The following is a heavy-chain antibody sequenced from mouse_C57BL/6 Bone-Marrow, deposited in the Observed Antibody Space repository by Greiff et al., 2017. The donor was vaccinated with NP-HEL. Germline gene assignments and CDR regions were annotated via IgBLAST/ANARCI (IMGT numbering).Heavy chain of an antibody. Sequence: QVQLQQSGPGLVAPSQSLSITCTVSGFSLTSYGVDWVRQSPGQGLEWLGVIWGVGSTNYNSALKSRLSISKDNSKSQVFLKMNSLQTEDTAMYYCASAGFYLYFDYWGQGTTLTVSS. D-gene: IGHD5-5*01. CDR1: GFSLTSYG. CDR2: IWGVGST. V-gene: IGHV2-6*01. CDR3: ASAGFYLYFDY. J-gene: IGHJ2*01.